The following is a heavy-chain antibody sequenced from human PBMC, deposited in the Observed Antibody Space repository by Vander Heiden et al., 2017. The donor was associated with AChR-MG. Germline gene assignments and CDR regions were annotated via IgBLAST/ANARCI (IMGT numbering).Heavy chain of an antibody. V-gene: IGHV3-33*01. Sequence: QVQLVESGGGVVQPGRSLRLSCAASGFTFSSYGMHWVRQAPGKGLEWVAVIWYDGSNKYYADSVKGRFTISRDNSKSTLYLQMNSLRAEDTAVYYCARDDGGGAFDIWGQGTMVTVSS. CDR3: ARDDGGGAFDI. CDR1: GFTFSSYG. CDR2: IWYDGSNK. J-gene: IGHJ3*02.